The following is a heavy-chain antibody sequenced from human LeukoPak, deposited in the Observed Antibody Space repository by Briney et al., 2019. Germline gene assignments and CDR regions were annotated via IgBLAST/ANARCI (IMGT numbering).Heavy chain of an antibody. CDR2: INPNSGGT. CDR3: ARDSTIAVAVYFDY. J-gene: IGHJ4*02. Sequence: ASVKVSCKASRHTFTGYYMHWVRQAPGQGLEWMGWINPNSGGTNYAQKFQGRVTMTRDTSISTAYMELSRLRSDDTAVYYCARDSTIAVAVYFDYWGQGTLVTVSS. D-gene: IGHD6-19*01. CDR1: RHTFTGYY. V-gene: IGHV1-2*02.